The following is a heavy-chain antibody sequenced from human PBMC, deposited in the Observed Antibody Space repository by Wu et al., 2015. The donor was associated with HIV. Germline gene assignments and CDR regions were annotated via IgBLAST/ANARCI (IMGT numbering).Heavy chain of an antibody. V-gene: IGHV1-2*02. Sequence: QVQLVQSGAEVKKPGASVKVSCKASGYTFTGYYIHWVRQAPGQGLEWMAWINPNSGGTNSAQMFQGRVTMTRDTSITTAYLELSSLTSDDTAVYYCARVAGYSYGYRWGQGTLGHRLL. D-gene: IGHD5-18*01. CDR2: INPNSGGT. J-gene: IGHJ5*02. CDR1: GYTFTGYY. CDR3: ARVAGYSYGYR.